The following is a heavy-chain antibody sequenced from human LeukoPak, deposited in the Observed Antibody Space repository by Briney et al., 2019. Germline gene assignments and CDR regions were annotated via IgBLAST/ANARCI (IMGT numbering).Heavy chain of an antibody. V-gene: IGHV3-21*01. Sequence: TPGGSLRLSCAASGFTFSSYEMNWVRQAPGKGLEWVSSISSSSSYIYYADSVRGRFTISRDNAKNSLYLQMNSLRAEDTAVYYCARPLDTATRFPQGPFGYWGQGTLVTVSS. D-gene: IGHD5-18*01. J-gene: IGHJ4*02. CDR1: GFTFSSYE. CDR2: ISSSSSYI. CDR3: ARPLDTATRFPQGPFGY.